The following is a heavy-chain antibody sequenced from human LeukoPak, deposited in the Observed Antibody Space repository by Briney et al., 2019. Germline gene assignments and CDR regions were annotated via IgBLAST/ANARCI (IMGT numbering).Heavy chain of an antibody. CDR1: GFTFSSYA. CDR2: ISASGGST. V-gene: IGHV3-23*01. J-gene: IGHJ4*02. CDR3: AKETYHYDSSSSEGIDY. Sequence: GGSLRLSCAASGFTFSSYAMSWVRQAPGKGLEWVSFISASGGSTYYADSVKGRFTISRDISKNTLFLQMNSLRAEDTAVYYCAKETYHYDSSSSEGIDYWGQGTLVTVSS. D-gene: IGHD3-22*01.